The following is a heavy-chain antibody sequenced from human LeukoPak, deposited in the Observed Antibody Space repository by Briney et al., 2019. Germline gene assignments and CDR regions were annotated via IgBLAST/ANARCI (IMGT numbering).Heavy chain of an antibody. CDR1: GFTFSSYG. Sequence: GGSLRLSCAASGFTFSSYGMHWVRQAPGKGLEWVAFIRYDGSNKYYADSVKGRFTISRDNSKNTLYLQMNSLRAEDTAVYYCAKDQGAAPWFGENYFDYWGQGTLVTVSS. CDR2: IRYDGSNK. D-gene: IGHD3-10*01. CDR3: AKDQGAAPWFGENYFDY. V-gene: IGHV3-30*02. J-gene: IGHJ4*02.